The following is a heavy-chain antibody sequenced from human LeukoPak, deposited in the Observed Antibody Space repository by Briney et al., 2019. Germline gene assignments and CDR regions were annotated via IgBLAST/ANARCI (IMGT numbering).Heavy chain of an antibody. V-gene: IGHV4-34*01. CDR1: GGSFSGYY. CDR3: ARALRFRPQKPLAAAGTQPRGIGYGMDV. Sequence: PSETLSLTCAVYGGSFSGYYWSWIRQPPGKGLEWIGEINHSGSTNYNPSLKSRVTISVDTSKNQFSLKLSSVTAADTAVYYCARALRFRPQKPLAAAGTQPRGIGYGMDVWGQGTTVTVSS. CDR2: INHSGST. D-gene: IGHD6-13*01. J-gene: IGHJ6*02.